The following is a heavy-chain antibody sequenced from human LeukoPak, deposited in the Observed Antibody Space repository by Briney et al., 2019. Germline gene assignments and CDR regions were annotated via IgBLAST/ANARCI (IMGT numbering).Heavy chain of an antibody. CDR3: AKGSGYSYGGFF. D-gene: IGHD5-18*01. CDR1: GFTFSSYA. V-gene: IGHV3-23*01. J-gene: IGHJ4*02. Sequence: GGSLRLSCAASGFTFSSYAMSWVRQPPGKGLEGVSAISGSGGSTYYADSVKGRFTISRDNSKNTLYLQMNSLRAEDTAVYYCAKGSGYSYGGFFWGQGTLVTVSS. CDR2: ISGSGGST.